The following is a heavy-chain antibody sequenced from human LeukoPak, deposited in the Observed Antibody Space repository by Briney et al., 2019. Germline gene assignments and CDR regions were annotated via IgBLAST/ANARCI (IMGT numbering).Heavy chain of an antibody. Sequence: PGRSLRLSCAASGFTCSDYTMQWVRQAPGKGLEWVALLPPDGSYQYYADSSKGRFTISRDNFKNALYLQMNSLRLEDTAVYYCARGLHDRSWYGAHWGQGTLLSVSS. CDR1: GFTCSDYT. J-gene: IGHJ4*02. CDR3: ARGLHDRSWYGAH. V-gene: IGHV3-30*04. D-gene: IGHD6-13*01. CDR2: LPPDGSYQ.